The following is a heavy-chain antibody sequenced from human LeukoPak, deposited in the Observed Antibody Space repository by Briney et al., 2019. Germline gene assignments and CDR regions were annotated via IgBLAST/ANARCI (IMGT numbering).Heavy chain of an antibody. CDR2: IYYSGST. CDR3: ARQTYYYDSSGYYAFDY. Sequence: ASETLSLTCIVSGGSISSSSYYWGWIRQPPGKGLEWIGSIYYSGSTYYNPSLKSRVTISVDTSKNQFSLKLSSVTAADTAVYYCARQTYYYDSSGYYAFDYWGQGTLVTVSS. J-gene: IGHJ4*02. D-gene: IGHD3-22*01. CDR1: GGSISSSSYY. V-gene: IGHV4-39*01.